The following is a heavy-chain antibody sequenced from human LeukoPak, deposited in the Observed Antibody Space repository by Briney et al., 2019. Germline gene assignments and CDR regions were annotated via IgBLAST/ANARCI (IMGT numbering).Heavy chain of an antibody. Sequence: PGTSLRLSCAASGFTFSNAWMSWVRQAPGKGLEWVGRIKSKTDGGTTDYAAPVKGRFTISRDDSKNTLYLQMNSLKTEDTAVYYCTTDGGWEGMITFGGDTPLKPDYWGQGTLVTVSS. D-gene: IGHD3-16*01. CDR3: TTDGGWEGMITFGGDTPLKPDY. CDR2: IKSKTDGGTT. CDR1: GFTFSNAW. V-gene: IGHV3-15*01. J-gene: IGHJ4*02.